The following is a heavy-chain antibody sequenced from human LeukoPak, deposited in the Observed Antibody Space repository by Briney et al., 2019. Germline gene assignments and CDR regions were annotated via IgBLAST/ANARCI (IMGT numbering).Heavy chain of an antibody. D-gene: IGHD3-10*01. Sequence: PSETLSLTCTVSSGSIDSSRYYWDWIRQPPGKGLEWIGSIYYSGNTYYSPSLKSRLTLSVDTSKNQFSLRLSSVTAADTAVYYCARQEAPFGSGTYYNALDYWGQGTLVTVSS. V-gene: IGHV4-39*01. J-gene: IGHJ4*02. CDR2: IYYSGNT. CDR1: SGSIDSSRYY. CDR3: ARQEAPFGSGTYYNALDY.